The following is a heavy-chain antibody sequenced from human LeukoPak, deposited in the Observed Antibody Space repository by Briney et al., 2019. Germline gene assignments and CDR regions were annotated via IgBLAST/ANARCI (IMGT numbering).Heavy chain of an antibody. J-gene: IGHJ4*02. CDR2: ISGSGGST. Sequence: GGSLRLSCAASGFTFSSYAMSWVRQAPGKGLEWVSAISGSGGSTYYADSVKGRFTISRDNAKNSLYLQMNSLRAEDTAVYYCAREQDDILTGPRYWGQGTLVTVSS. V-gene: IGHV3-23*01. CDR1: GFTFSSYA. CDR3: AREQDDILTGPRY. D-gene: IGHD3-9*01.